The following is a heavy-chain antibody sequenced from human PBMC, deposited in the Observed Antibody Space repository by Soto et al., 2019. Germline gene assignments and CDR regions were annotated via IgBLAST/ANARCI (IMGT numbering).Heavy chain of an antibody. J-gene: IGHJ6*02. D-gene: IGHD6-13*01. Sequence: EVQLVQSGAEVKKPGESLKISCKGSGYSFTSYWIGWVRQMPGKGLEWMGIIYPGDTDTRYSPSFQGQVTISADKSISTAYLQWSSLKASDTAMYYCARTSAAGKYYYGMDVWGQGTTVTVSS. CDR2: IYPGDTDT. V-gene: IGHV5-51*01. CDR1: GYSFTSYW. CDR3: ARTSAAGKYYYGMDV.